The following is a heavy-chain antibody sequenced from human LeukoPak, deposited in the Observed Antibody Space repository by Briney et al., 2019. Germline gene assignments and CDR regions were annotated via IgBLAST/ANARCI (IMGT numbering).Heavy chain of an antibody. J-gene: IGHJ5*02. CDR1: GFTFSTYN. CDR2: ISTSSATI. CDR3: ARHILADGTFDP. V-gene: IGHV3-48*04. Sequence: GGSLRLSCAASGFTFSTYNMDWVREAPGKGLEWISYISTSSATIYYADSVKGRFTISRDNAKNTLYLQMNSLRAEDTAVYYCARHILADGTFDPWGQGTLSPSPQ. D-gene: IGHD6-13*01.